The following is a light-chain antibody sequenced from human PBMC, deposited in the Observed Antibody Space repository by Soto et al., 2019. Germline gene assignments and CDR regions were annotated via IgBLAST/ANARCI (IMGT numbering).Light chain of an antibody. V-gene: IGLV1-47*01. CDR3: AAWDDSLSGSYV. CDR1: SSNIGSNY. J-gene: IGLJ1*01. Sequence: QSVLTQPPSASGIPGQRVTISCSRSSSNIGSNYVYWYQQLPGTAPKLLIYRNNQRPSGVPDRFSGSKSGTSASLAISGLRSEDEADYYCAAWDDSLSGSYVFGTGTKVTVL. CDR2: RNN.